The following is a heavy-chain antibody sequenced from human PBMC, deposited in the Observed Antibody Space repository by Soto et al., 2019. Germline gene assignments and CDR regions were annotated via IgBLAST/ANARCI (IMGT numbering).Heavy chain of an antibody. CDR3: ARGGSGYTWFNEF. V-gene: IGHV3-23*01. Sequence: EVQLLESGGGLVQPGGSLRLACVASGFTFSSYAMSWVRQAPGKGLEWVSVISGSGRSTYYADSVKGRFTISRDDSKNTLFLQMNTLRAEDTAIYYCARGGSGYTWFNEFWGQGTLVTVSS. CDR2: ISGSGRST. D-gene: IGHD3-22*01. CDR1: GFTFSSYA. J-gene: IGHJ4*02.